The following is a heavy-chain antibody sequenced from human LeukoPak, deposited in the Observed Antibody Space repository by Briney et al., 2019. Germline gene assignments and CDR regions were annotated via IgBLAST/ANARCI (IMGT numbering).Heavy chain of an antibody. CDR3: AKGSYYDSSGSFYFDY. V-gene: IGHV3-23*01. CDR2: ISGSGDNT. D-gene: IGHD3-22*01. J-gene: IGHJ4*02. CDR1: GVTLSTYA. Sequence: GGSLRLSCAASGVTLSTYAMSWARQAPGKGLEWVSGISGSGDNTYYADSVKGRFTISRDNSKNTLYVQVNSLGTEDTAAYYCAKGSYYDSSGSFYFDYWGQGTLVTVSS.